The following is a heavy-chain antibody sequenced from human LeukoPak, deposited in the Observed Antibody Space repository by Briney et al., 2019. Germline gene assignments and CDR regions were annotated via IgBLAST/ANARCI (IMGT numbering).Heavy chain of an antibody. D-gene: IGHD2-21*02. J-gene: IGHJ4*02. CDR2: INHSGST. CDR3: ASAYCGGDCPPSY. Sequence: SETLSLTCAVYGGSFSDYYWSWIRQPPGKGLEWIGEINHSGSTNYNPSLKSRVTISVDTSKNQFSLKLSSVTAADTAVYYCASAYCGGDCPPSYWGQGTLVTVSS. V-gene: IGHV4-34*01. CDR1: GGSFSDYY.